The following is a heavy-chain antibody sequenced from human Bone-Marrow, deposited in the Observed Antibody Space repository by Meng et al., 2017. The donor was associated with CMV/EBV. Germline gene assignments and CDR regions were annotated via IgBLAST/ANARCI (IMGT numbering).Heavy chain of an antibody. CDR2: INEDESEK. V-gene: IGHV3-7*01. Sequence: GESLKISCAASGFTFRKYWMTWVRQAPGKGLEWVANINEDESEKYYVDSVKGRFTISRDNAEKSLYLQMNSLRVEDTAVYYCAREGEYQLVHWFDYWGQGSLVTVSS. CDR3: AREGEYQLVHWFDY. J-gene: IGHJ4*02. D-gene: IGHD2-2*01. CDR1: GFTFRKYW.